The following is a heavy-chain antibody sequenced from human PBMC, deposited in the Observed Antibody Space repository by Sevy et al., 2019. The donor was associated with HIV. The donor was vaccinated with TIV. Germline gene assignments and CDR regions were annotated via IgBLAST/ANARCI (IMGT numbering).Heavy chain of an antibody. V-gene: IGHV4-59*01. Sequence: SETLSLTCTVSGGSISSYYWSWIRQPPGKGLEWIGYIYYSGSTNYNPSLKSRVTISVDTSKNQFSLKLSSVTAADTAVYYCARVRVLYCYYYMDVWGKGTTVTVSS. J-gene: IGHJ6*03. CDR2: IYYSGST. CDR1: GGSISSYY. CDR3: ARVRVLYCYYYMDV.